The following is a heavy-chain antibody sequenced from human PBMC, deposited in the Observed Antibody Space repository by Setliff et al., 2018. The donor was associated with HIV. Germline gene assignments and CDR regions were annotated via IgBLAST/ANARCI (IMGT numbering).Heavy chain of an antibody. CDR3: SRAGVPWAFDL. V-gene: IGHV3-7*01. Sequence: GGSLRLSCVGFDFTFRDYWMIWVRQSPGEGLECVASINGDGSRINYLDSVRGRFTISRDNAKNSVHLQMNSLRAEDRAVYYCSRAGVPWAFDLWGQGTMVTVSS. D-gene: IGHD7-27*01. J-gene: IGHJ3*01. CDR1: DFTFRDYW. CDR2: INGDGSRI.